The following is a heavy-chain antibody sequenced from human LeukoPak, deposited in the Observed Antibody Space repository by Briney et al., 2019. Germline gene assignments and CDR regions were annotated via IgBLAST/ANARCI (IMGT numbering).Heavy chain of an antibody. Sequence: SETLSLTCTVSGGSISSHYWSWIRQPPGKGLEWIGYIYYSGSTNYNPSLKSRVTISVDTSKNQFSLKLSSVTAADTAVYYCARTDTAMVGGHFDYWGQGTLVTVSS. CDR1: GGSISSHY. D-gene: IGHD5-18*01. V-gene: IGHV4-59*11. CDR2: IYYSGST. J-gene: IGHJ4*02. CDR3: ARTDTAMVGGHFDY.